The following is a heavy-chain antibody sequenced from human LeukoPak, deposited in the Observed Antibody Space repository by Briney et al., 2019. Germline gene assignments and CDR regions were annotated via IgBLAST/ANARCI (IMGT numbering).Heavy chain of an antibody. CDR3: ARANIVVVPAADYWYFDL. D-gene: IGHD2-2*01. J-gene: IGHJ2*01. CDR1: GYTFTSYG. Sequence: ASVKVSCKASGYTFTSYGISWVRRAPGQGLEWMGWISAYNGDTNYAQKLQGRVTMTTDTSTSTAYMELRSLRSDDTAVYYCARANIVVVPAADYWYFDLWGRGTLVTVSS. CDR2: ISAYNGDT. V-gene: IGHV1-18*01.